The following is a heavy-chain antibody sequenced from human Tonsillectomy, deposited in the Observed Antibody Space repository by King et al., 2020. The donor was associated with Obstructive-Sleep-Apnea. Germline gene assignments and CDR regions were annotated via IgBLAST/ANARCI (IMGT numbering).Heavy chain of an antibody. CDR1: GYTFSSYY. CDR3: ARPSDILSNYFSFFDY. CDR2: IDPTGGNT. Sequence: VQLVQSGAEVKKPGASVKVSCKASGYTFSSYYMHWVRLAPGQGLEWMGIIDPTGGNTRYAQKFQGRVTMTRDASTSTVYMELSSLRSEDTAVYYCARPSDILSNYFSFFDYWGQGTLVTVSS. V-gene: IGHV1-46*01. D-gene: IGHD3-9*01. J-gene: IGHJ4*02.